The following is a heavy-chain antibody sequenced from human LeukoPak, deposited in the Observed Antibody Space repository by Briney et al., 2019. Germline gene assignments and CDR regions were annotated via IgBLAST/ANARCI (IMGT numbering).Heavy chain of an antibody. CDR3: ARDLERYYDLEGRSGY. Sequence: ASVKVSCKTSGYTFTSYGINWVRQAPGQGLEWMGRISAHNGNASYAQKFQGRVTMTTDTLATTAYMELRSLRSDDTAVYYCARDLERYYDLEGRSGYWGQGTLVTVSS. CDR1: GYTFTSYG. D-gene: IGHD3-3*01. CDR2: ISAHNGNA. V-gene: IGHV1-18*01. J-gene: IGHJ4*02.